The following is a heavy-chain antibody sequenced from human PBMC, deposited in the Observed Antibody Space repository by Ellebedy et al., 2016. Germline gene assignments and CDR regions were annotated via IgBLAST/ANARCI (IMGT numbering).Heavy chain of an antibody. CDR1: GYTFTSYY. J-gene: IGHJ6*03. V-gene: IGHV1-46*03. CDR3: AREYSPRSSSPDYYYYYYYMDV. Sequence: ASVKVSXXASGYTFTSYYMHWVRQAPGQGLEWMGIINPSGGNTSYAQKFQGRVTMTRDTSTSTVYMELSGLRSEDTAVYYCAREYSPRSSSPDYYYYYYYMDVWGKGTTVTVSS. D-gene: IGHD6-6*01. CDR2: INPSGGNT.